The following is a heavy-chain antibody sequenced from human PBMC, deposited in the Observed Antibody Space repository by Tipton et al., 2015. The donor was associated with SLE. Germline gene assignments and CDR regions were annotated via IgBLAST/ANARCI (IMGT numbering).Heavy chain of an antibody. CDR3: ARDRIAVADNYYYYYAMDV. Sequence: GLVKPSETLSLTCAVSGYSISSGHYWSWIRQPPGKGLEWIGYIYYSGSTNYNPSLKSRVTISVDTSKNQFSLKLSSVTAADTAVYYCARDRIAVADNYYYYYAMDVWGQGTTVTVSS. CDR1: GYSISSGHY. J-gene: IGHJ6*02. D-gene: IGHD6-19*01. CDR2: IYYSGST. V-gene: IGHV4-61*01.